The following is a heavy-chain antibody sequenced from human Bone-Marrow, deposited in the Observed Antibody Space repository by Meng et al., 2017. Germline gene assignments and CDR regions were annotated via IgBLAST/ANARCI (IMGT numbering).Heavy chain of an antibody. D-gene: IGHD3-22*01. CDR3: HWLSTHPPDQ. CDR1: GFTFSKAW. CDR2: IKSKTDGETA. J-gene: IGHJ4*01. Sequence: EMERVGVGGSLGMSGGVLRLCSACPGFTFSKAWMSWVRQAPGKGREWVGRIKSKTDGETADYAAPVKGRFTISRDDSQNTLYLQMNSLKTEDTGVYYCHWLSTHPPDQWGQGTLVTVSS. V-gene: IGHV3-15*01.